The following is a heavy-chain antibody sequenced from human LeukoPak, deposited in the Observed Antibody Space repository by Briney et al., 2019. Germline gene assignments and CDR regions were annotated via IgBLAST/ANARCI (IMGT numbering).Heavy chain of an antibody. V-gene: IGHV3-66*02. CDR1: GFTVRTNY. Sequence: PGGSLRLSCAASGFTVRTNYMSWVRQAPGKGLEWVSVIYSGGSTYYADSVKGRFTISRDNSKNTLYLQMNSLRAEDTAVYYCARTDYGSGSYNDCWGQGTLVTASS. D-gene: IGHD3-10*01. CDR3: ARTDYGSGSYNDC. CDR2: IYSGGST. J-gene: IGHJ4*02.